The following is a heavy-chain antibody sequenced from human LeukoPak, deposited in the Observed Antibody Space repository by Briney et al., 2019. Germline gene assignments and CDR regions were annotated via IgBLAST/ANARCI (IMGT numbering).Heavy chain of an antibody. V-gene: IGHV1-8*03. CDR3: ARGRGSSWYLHYYYMDV. D-gene: IGHD6-13*01. CDR2: MNPNSGNT. J-gene: IGHJ6*03. Sequence: ASVKVSCKASGYTFTSYDINWVRQATGQGLEWMGWMNPNSGNTGYAQKFQGRVTITRNTSISTAYMELSSLRSEDTAVYYCARGRGSSWYLHYYYMDVWGKGTTVTVSS. CDR1: GYTFTSYD.